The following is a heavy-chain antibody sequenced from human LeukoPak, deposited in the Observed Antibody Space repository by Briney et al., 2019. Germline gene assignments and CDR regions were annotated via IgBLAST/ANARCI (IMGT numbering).Heavy chain of an antibody. CDR1: GYTFTSYG. CDR2: ISAYNGNS. Sequence: GASVKVSFQASGYTFTSYGISWVRQAPGQGLAWMGWISAYNGNSNNVQKLQGRVTMTKDTPTRTAYMQMRSLRSDDTAVYYCARDQGGYYGSGSSLRGRKNGMDVWGQGTTVTVSS. D-gene: IGHD3-10*01. J-gene: IGHJ6*02. CDR3: ARDQGGYYGSGSSLRGRKNGMDV. V-gene: IGHV1-18*01.